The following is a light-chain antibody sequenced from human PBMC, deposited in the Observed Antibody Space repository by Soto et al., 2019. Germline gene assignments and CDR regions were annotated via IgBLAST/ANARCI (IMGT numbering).Light chain of an antibody. CDR1: QSVSSY. CDR3: QQRSNWLSMT. V-gene: IGKV3-11*01. Sequence: EIVLTQSPATLSLSPGERATXSCRASQSVSSYLAWYQQKPGQAPRLLIYDASNRATGIPARFSGSGSGTDFTLTISSLEPEDFAVYYCQQRSNWLSMTFGGGTKVEIK. J-gene: IGKJ4*01. CDR2: DAS.